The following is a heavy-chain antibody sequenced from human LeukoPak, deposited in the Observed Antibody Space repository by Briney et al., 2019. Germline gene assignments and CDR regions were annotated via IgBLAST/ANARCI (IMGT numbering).Heavy chain of an antibody. CDR1: GYRFTYYW. CDR3: ARRGVTYYFDY. Sequence: GESLKIACKVSGYRFTYYWIGWVRQMPGKDLEWIGIIYPGDSDTRYSPSFQGQVTISADKSISTAYLQWSSLKASDTAMYYCARRGVTYYFDYWGQGPLVTVSS. D-gene: IGHD4-11*01. J-gene: IGHJ4*02. CDR2: IYPGDSDT. V-gene: IGHV5-51*01.